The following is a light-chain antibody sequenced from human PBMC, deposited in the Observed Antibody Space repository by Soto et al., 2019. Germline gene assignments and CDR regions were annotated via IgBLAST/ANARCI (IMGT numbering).Light chain of an antibody. CDR3: QQYGSSPWT. CDR1: QSVSSN. Sequence: EIVMTQSPATLSVSPGERATLSCRASQSVSSNLAWYQQKPGQAPRLLIYDASSRATGIPDRFSGGGSGTDLTLTISRLEPEDFAVYYCQQYGSSPWTFGQGTKVDIK. V-gene: IGKV3-20*01. J-gene: IGKJ1*01. CDR2: DAS.